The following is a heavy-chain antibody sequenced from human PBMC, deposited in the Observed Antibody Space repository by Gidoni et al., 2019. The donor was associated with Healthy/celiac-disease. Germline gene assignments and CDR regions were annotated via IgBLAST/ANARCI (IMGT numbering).Heavy chain of an antibody. V-gene: IGHV3-30*18. CDR3: AKEESSGSYHDY. CDR1: GFTFSSYG. CDR2: ISYDGSNK. D-gene: IGHD1-26*01. Sequence: QVQLVESGGGVVQPGRSLRLSCAASGFTFSSYGMHWVRQAPGKGLEWVAVISYDGSNKYYADSVKGRFTISRDNSKNTLYLQMNSLRAEDTAVYYCAKEESSGSYHDYWGQGTLVTVSS. J-gene: IGHJ4*02.